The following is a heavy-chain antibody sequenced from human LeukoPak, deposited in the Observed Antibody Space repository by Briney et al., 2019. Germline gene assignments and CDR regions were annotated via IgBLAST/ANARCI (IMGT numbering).Heavy chain of an antibody. CDR1: GYTFTSYS. CDR3: ARDRRKLEDSPGDY. J-gene: IGHJ4*02. V-gene: IGHV1-18*04. CDR2: ISAYNGNT. Sequence: ASVKVSCKSSGYTFTSYSFNWLRQAPGQGLEWMGWISAYNGNTNYAQNFQGRVTMTTDTSTSTVYMELRGLRSDDTAVYYCARDRRKLEDSPGDYWGQGTLVTVSS. D-gene: IGHD2-15*01.